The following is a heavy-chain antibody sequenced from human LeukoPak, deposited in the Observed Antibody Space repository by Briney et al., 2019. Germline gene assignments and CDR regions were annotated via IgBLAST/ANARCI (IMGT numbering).Heavy chain of an antibody. J-gene: IGHJ5*02. V-gene: IGHV1-69*13. Sequence: SVKVSCKASGGTFSSYAISWVRQAPGQGLEWMGGIIPIFGTANYAQKLQGRVTITADESTSTAYMELSSLRSEDTAVYYCARVCGHSSGYNDPNHGWFDPWGQGTLVTVSS. CDR1: GGTFSSYA. CDR2: IIPIFGTA. CDR3: ARVCGHSSGYNDPNHGWFDP. D-gene: IGHD6-19*01.